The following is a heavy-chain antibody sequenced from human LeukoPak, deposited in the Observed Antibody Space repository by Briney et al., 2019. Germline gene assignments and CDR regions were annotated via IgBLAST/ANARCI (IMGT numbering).Heavy chain of an antibody. Sequence: GGSLRLSCAASGFTFSSYGMHWVRQAPGKGLEWVANIKPDGSEKYYVDSVKGRFTISRDNAKNSLYLQMNSLSAEDTAVYYCARARFYFDYWGQGTLVTVSS. CDR1: GFTFSSYG. J-gene: IGHJ4*02. CDR3: ARARFYFDY. V-gene: IGHV3-7*01. CDR2: IKPDGSEK.